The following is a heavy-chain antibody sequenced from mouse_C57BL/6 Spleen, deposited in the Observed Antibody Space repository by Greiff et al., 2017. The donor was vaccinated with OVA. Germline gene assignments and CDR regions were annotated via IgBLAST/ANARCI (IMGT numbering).Heavy chain of an antibody. CDR2: ISYSGST. CDR3: AMGSHWYYEV. J-gene: IGHJ1*03. D-gene: IGHD1-1*02. Sequence: EVKLMESGPGLAKPSQTLSLTCSVTGYSITSDYWNWIRKFPGNKLEYIGYISYSGSTYYNPSLKSRISITRDTSKSQYYLQLNSVTTEDTATYYCAMGSHWYYEVWGTGTTVTVSS. V-gene: IGHV3-8*01. CDR1: GYSITSDY.